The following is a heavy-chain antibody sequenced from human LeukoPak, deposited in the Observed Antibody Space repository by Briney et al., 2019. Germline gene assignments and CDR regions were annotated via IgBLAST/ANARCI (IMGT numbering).Heavy chain of an antibody. V-gene: IGHV3-23*01. CDR1: GFTFSSYA. J-gene: IGHJ6*02. Sequence: GGSLRLSCAASGFTFSSYAMSWVRQAPGKGLKWVSAISGSGGSTYYADSVRGRFTISRDNSKNTLYLQMNSLRAEDTAVYYTYYYGMDVWGQGTTVTVSS. CDR3: YYYGMDV. CDR2: ISGSGGST.